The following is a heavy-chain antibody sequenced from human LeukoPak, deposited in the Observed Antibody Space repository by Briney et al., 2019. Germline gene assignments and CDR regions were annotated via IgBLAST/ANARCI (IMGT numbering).Heavy chain of an antibody. CDR3: AREVGYCSSTSCSYYYYGMDV. CDR2: IIPIFGTA. CDR1: GGTFSSYA. Sequence: ASVKVSCKASGGTFSSYAISRVRQAPGQGLEWMGGIIPIFGTANYAQKFRGRVTITADESTSTAYMELSSLRSEDTAVYYCAREVGYCSSTSCSYYYYGMDVWGQGTTVTVSS. V-gene: IGHV1-69*13. J-gene: IGHJ6*02. D-gene: IGHD2-2*03.